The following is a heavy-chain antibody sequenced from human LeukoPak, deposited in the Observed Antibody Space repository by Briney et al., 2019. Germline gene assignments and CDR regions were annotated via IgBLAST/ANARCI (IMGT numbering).Heavy chain of an antibody. Sequence: PGGSLRLSCAASGSTFNTYALSWVRQAPGKGLEWVSAISGSGGSTYYADSVKGRFTISRDNAKNSLYLQMNSLRAEDTAVYYCARDFLYDSSGYYPGYWGQGTLVTVSS. J-gene: IGHJ4*02. CDR1: GSTFNTYA. CDR3: ARDFLYDSSGYYPGY. V-gene: IGHV3-23*01. D-gene: IGHD3-22*01. CDR2: ISGSGGST.